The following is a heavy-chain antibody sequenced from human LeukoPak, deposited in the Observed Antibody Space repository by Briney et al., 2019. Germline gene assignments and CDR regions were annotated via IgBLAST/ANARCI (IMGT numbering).Heavy chain of an antibody. D-gene: IGHD4-17*01. V-gene: IGHV1-2*02. J-gene: IGHJ4*02. CDR3: ARDARYQYGDYDY. CDR2: INPNSGGT. Sequence: ASVKVSCKASGYTFTGYYMHWVRQAPGQGLEWMGWINPNSGGTNYAQKFQGRVTMTRDTSISTAYMELSRLRSDDTAVYYCARDARYQYGDYDYWGQGTLVTVSS. CDR1: GYTFTGYY.